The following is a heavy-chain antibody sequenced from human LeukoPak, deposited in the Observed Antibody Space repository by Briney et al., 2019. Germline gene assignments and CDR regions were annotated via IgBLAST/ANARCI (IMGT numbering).Heavy chain of an antibody. V-gene: IGHV4-59*01. J-gene: IGHJ3*02. CDR3: ARDRYCGGDCTPGAFDI. D-gene: IGHD2-21*02. CDR1: GGSISSYY. CDR2: IYYSGST. Sequence: SETLSLTCTVSGGSISSYYWSWIRQPPGKGLEWMGYIYYSGSTNYNPSLKSRVTIPVDTSKNQFSLKLSSVTAADTAVYYCARDRYCGGDCTPGAFDIWGQGTMVTVSS.